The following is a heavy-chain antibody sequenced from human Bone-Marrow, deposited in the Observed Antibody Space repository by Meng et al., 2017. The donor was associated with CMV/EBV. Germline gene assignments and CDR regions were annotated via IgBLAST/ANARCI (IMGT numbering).Heavy chain of an antibody. J-gene: IGHJ6*02. CDR2: MNPNSGNT. CDR3: ARGHNWNYYYYYGMDV. Sequence: ASVKVSCKASGYTFTGYYMHWVRQAPGQGLEWMGWMNPNSGNTGYAQKFQGRVTMTRNTSISTAYMELSSLRSEDTAVYYCARGHNWNYYYYYGMDVWGQGTTVTVSS. V-gene: IGHV1-8*02. D-gene: IGHD1-20*01. CDR1: GYTFTGYY.